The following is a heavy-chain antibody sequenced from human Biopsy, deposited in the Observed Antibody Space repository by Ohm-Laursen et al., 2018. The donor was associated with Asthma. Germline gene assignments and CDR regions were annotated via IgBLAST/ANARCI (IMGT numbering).Heavy chain of an antibody. V-gene: IGHV1-2*06. CDR2: INPNSGGT. Sequence: ATVKISCKASGYTFIGCHIHWMRQAPGQGLEWMGRINPNSGGTNYAQKFQGRVTMTRDTSISTAYMEVSRLRSDDTAVYYCARGQKSAGDRWFDPWGQGTLVTVSS. CDR3: ARGQKSAGDRWFDP. CDR1: GYTFIGCH. D-gene: IGHD6-13*01. J-gene: IGHJ5*02.